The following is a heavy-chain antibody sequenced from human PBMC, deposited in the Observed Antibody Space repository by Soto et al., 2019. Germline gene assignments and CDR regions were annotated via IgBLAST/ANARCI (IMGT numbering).Heavy chain of an antibody. CDR2: ISYDGSNK. Sequence: QVQLVESGGGVVQPGRSLRLSCAASGFTFSSYAMHWVRQAPGKGLEWVAVISYDGSNKYYADSVKGRFTIYRDNYKNTLYLQMNSRRADDTAVYYCASLGYCSGGSCYSVGSRPYYFHYWGQGTLVTVSS. V-gene: IGHV3-30-3*01. CDR3: ASLGYCSGGSCYSVGSRPYYFHY. CDR1: GFTFSSYA. J-gene: IGHJ4*02. D-gene: IGHD2-15*01.